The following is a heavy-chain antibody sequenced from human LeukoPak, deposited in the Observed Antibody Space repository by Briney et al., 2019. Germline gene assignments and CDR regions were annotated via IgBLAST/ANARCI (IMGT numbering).Heavy chain of an antibody. CDR1: GFTFRSYW. Sequence: GGSLRLSCAASGFTFRSYWTHWVRHAPGEGLVCVSRINSDGSSTSYADSVKGRFTISRDNAKNTLYLQMNSLRAEDTAVYYCARDKPSSIAARFDYWGQGTLVTVSS. CDR3: ARDKPSSIAARFDY. J-gene: IGHJ4*02. V-gene: IGHV3-74*01. D-gene: IGHD6-6*01. CDR2: INSDGSST.